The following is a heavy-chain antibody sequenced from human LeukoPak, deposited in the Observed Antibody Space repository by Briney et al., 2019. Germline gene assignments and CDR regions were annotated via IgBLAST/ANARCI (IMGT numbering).Heavy chain of an antibody. CDR2: IYGGGEGT. D-gene: IGHD6-13*01. V-gene: IGHV3-23*01. Sequence: GGSLRLSCAASGFTFSSYAMSWARQAPGKGLEWVSAIYGGGEGTYYADSVKGRFTVSRDNAKNSLYLQMNSLRAEDTAVYYCARLPAAGTVDYWGQGTLVTVSS. J-gene: IGHJ4*02. CDR3: ARLPAAGTVDY. CDR1: GFTFSSYA.